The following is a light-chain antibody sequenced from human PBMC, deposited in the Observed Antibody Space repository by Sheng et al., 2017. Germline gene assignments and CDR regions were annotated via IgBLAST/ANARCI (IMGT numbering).Light chain of an antibody. CDR3: QQYYDHPPLT. Sequence: DIHMTQSPSSLSASVGDRVTITCRASRGIYNSLAWYQQKPGKSPKLLLHAASKLETGVPSRFSGSGSGTDYTLTISGLQPEDFATYYCQQYYDHPPLTFGGGTKVE. J-gene: IGKJ4*02. V-gene: IGKV1-NL1*01. CDR1: RGIYNS. CDR2: AAS.